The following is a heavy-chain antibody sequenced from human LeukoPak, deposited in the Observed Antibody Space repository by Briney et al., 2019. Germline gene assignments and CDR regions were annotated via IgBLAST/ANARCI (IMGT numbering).Heavy chain of an antibody. D-gene: IGHD3-3*01. CDR2: ISDSGGNT. CDR3: AREYDFWSGYYREGDY. V-gene: IGHV3-23*01. CDR1: GFTFSNHG. J-gene: IGHJ4*02. Sequence: GGSLRLSCAASGFTFSNHGMNWVRQAPGKGLEWVSGISDSGGNTYYADSVKGRFTISRDNSKNTLYLQMNSLRAEDTAVYYCAREYDFWSGYYREGDYWGQGTLVTVSS.